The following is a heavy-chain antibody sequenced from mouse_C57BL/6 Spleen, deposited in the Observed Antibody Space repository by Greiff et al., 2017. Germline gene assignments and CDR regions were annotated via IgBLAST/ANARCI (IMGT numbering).Heavy chain of an antibody. Sequence: VQLQQPGAELVKPGASVKLSCKASGYTFTSYWMHWVKQRPGQGLEWIGMIHPNSGSTNYNEKFKSKATLTVDKSSSTAYMQLSSLTSEDSAVYYCARGEEIYYYGSSFFDDWGQGTTLTVSS. D-gene: IGHD1-1*01. CDR2: IHPNSGST. V-gene: IGHV1-64*01. J-gene: IGHJ2*01. CDR1: GYTFTSYW. CDR3: ARGEEIYYYGSSFFDD.